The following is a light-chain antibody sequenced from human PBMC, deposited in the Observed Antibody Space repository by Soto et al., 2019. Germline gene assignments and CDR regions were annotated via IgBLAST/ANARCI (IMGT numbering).Light chain of an antibody. Sequence: DIQMTQSPSSLSASVGDRVTITCRASHTINNYLNWYQQKPGKAPKLLIYAASSLQSGVPSRFSGSGSGTDFTLTISSLQTEDFATYYFQQSYTTLFTFGPGTKVDIK. J-gene: IGKJ3*01. CDR2: AAS. CDR3: QQSYTTLFT. CDR1: HTINNY. V-gene: IGKV1-39*01.